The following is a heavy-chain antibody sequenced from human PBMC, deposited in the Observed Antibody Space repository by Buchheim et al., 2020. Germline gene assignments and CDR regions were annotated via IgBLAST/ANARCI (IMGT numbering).Heavy chain of an antibody. CDR1: GGTFSSYT. J-gene: IGHJ6*02. Sequence: QVQLVQSGAEVKKPGSSVKVSCKASGGTFSSYTISWVRQAPGQGLEWMGRIIPILGIANYAQKFQGRVTITADKSTSTAYMELSSLRSEDTAVYYCARDSRGGVVVNYYYYYGMDVWGQGTT. V-gene: IGHV1-69*08. D-gene: IGHD3-22*01. CDR2: IIPILGIA. CDR3: ARDSRGGVVVNYYYYYGMDV.